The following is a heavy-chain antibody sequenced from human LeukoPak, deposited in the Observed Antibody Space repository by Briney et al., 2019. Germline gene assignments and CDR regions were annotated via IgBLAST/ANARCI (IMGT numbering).Heavy chain of an antibody. CDR1: GFTFSSYG. D-gene: IGHD1-1*01. CDR2: IRYDVSNK. Sequence: GGSLRLSCAASGFTFSSYGMHWVRQAPGKGLEWVAFIRYDVSNKYYADSVKGRFTISRDNSKNTLYLQMNSLRAEDTAVYYCAKELNWNDGIGWFDPWGQGTLVTVSS. CDR3: AKELNWNDGIGWFDP. J-gene: IGHJ5*02. V-gene: IGHV3-30*02.